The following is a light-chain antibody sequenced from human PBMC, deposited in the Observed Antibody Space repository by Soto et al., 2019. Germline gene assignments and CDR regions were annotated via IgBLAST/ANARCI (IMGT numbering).Light chain of an antibody. J-gene: IGKJ4*01. CDR3: QQYNSYPLT. Sequence: DIQMTTYTSTLSASVGDRVTITCRASQSISSWLAWYQQKPGKAPKLLIYDASSLESGVPSRFSGSGSGTEFTLTISSLQPDDFATYYCQQYNSYPLTFGGGTKVDIK. CDR1: QSISSW. CDR2: DAS. V-gene: IGKV1-5*01.